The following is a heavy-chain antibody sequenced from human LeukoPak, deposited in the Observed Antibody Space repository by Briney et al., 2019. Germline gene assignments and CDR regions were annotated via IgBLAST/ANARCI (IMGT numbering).Heavy chain of an antibody. Sequence: ASVKVSCKASGYTFTGYYMHWVRQAPGQGLEWMGWINPNSGGTNYAQKFQGRVTMTGDTSISTAYMELSRLRSDDTAVYYCARGAGYSGYPNLIPPDYWGQGTLVTVSS. J-gene: IGHJ4*02. CDR3: ARGAGYSGYPNLIPPDY. CDR1: GYTFTGYY. CDR2: INPNSGGT. V-gene: IGHV1-2*02. D-gene: IGHD5-12*01.